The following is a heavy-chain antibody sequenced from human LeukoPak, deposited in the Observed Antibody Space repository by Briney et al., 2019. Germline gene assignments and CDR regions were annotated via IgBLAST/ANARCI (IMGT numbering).Heavy chain of an antibody. CDR1: GFTFDDYG. D-gene: IGHD6-13*01. CDR2: IYHSGRT. CDR3: AREGDSSSVGWFDP. J-gene: IGHJ5*02. V-gene: IGHV4-38-2*02. Sequence: GSLRLSCAASGFTFDDYGMSWVRQAPGKGLEWIGSIYHSGRTYYNPSLKSRVTISVDTSKNQFSLKLSSVTAADTAVYYCAREGDSSSVGWFDPWGQGTLVTVSS.